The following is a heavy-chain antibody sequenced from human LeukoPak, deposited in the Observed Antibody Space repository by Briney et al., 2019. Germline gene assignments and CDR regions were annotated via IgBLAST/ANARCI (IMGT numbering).Heavy chain of an antibody. J-gene: IGHJ5*02. CDR2: IYTSGST. V-gene: IGHV4-4*07. CDR3: ARDHVDSNWFDP. Sequence: SETLSLTCAVYGGSVSGYYWSWIRQPSGKGLEWIGRIYTSGSTNYNPSLESRVTMSVDTSKNQFSLKLSSVTAADTAVYYCARDHVDSNWFDPWGQGTLVTVSS. CDR1: GGSVSGYY.